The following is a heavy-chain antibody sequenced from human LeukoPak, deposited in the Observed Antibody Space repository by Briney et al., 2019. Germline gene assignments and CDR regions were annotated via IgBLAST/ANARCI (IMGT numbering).Heavy chain of an antibody. J-gene: IGHJ4*02. D-gene: IGHD3-9*01. Sequence: PGGSLRLSCAASGFTFSSYWMSWVRQPPGKGLEWIGEINHSGSTNYNPSLKSRVTISVDTSKNQFSLKLSSVTAADTAVYYCARGSRLVPDYWGQGTLVTVSS. V-gene: IGHV4-34*01. CDR2: INHSGST. CDR3: ARGSRLVPDY. CDR1: GFTFSSYW.